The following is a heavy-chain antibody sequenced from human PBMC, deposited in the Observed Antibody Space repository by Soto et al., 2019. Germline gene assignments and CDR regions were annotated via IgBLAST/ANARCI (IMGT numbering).Heavy chain of an antibody. D-gene: IGHD3-22*01. CDR1: GYTLITYG. Sequence: QVQLVQSGAEVKKPGASVKVSSKASGYTLITYGVSWERQAPGQGLDWLGWISTYNGNTRYAERLQGRVTMTTDTTTNTAYTELRNLRSDDTAVYYCARGPTDYYDNSANYFLDYWGQGTLVTVSS. J-gene: IGHJ4*02. V-gene: IGHV1-18*01. CDR2: ISTYNGNT. CDR3: ARGPTDYYDNSANYFLDY.